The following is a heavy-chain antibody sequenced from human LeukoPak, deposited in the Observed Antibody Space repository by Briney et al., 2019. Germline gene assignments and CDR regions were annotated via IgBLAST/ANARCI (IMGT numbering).Heavy chain of an antibody. CDR1: GFTFNTYW. CDR2: IKQDGSEK. J-gene: IGHJ5*01. CDR3: AREEWWFDS. V-gene: IGHV3-7*01. Sequence: GGSLRLSCAASGFTFNTYWMTWVRQAPGKGLEWVANIKQDGSEKYYVDSLKGRFTISRDNAKNSLYLQMNSLRVEETAVYYCAREEWWFDSWGQGTQVTVSS. D-gene: IGHD2-8*01.